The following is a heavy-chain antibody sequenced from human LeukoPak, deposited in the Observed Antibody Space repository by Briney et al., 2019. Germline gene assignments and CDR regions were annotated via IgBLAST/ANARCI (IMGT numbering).Heavy chain of an antibody. V-gene: IGHV4-34*01. CDR2: INHSGST. CDR3: ATMGSGYQNDAFDI. CDR1: GGSFSGYY. Sequence: SETLSLTCAVYGGSFSGYYWSWIRQPPGKGLEWIGEINHSGSTNYNPSLKSRVTISVDTSKNQFSLKLSSVTAADTAVYYCATMGSGYQNDAFDIWGQGTMVTVSS. D-gene: IGHD3-22*01. J-gene: IGHJ3*02.